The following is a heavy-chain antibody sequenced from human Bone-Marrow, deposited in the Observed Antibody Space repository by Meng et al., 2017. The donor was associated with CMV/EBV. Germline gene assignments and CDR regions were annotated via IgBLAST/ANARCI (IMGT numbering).Heavy chain of an antibody. CDR1: GFTFSFYT. Sequence: LSLTCAASGFTFSFYTMHWVRQAPGKGLEWVAIISYDGSNKYYADSVKGRFTISRDNSKNMLYLQMNSLRVEDTAVYYCARGGYYSVEGDAFEIWGLGTVVTVSS. CDR3: ARGGYYSVEGDAFEI. CDR2: ISYDGSNK. V-gene: IGHV3-30-3*01. J-gene: IGHJ3*02. D-gene: IGHD3-22*01.